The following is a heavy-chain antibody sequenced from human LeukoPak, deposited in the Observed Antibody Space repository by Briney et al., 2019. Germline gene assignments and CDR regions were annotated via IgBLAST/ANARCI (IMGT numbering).Heavy chain of an antibody. CDR1: GFAFSSYW. CDR3: ARDVY. V-gene: IGHV3-7*04. Sequence: GGSLRLSCAASGFAFSSYWMSWVPQAPGRGLEWVSAIKGDESEIYYVDSVKGRFTISRDNTKNSLYLQMNNLRAEDTAVFYCARDVYWGQGTLVTVSS. J-gene: IGHJ4*02. CDR2: IKGDESEI.